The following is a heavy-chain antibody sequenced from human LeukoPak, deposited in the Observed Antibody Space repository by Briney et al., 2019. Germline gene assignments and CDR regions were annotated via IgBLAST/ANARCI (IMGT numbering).Heavy chain of an antibody. V-gene: IGHV3-33*01. CDR2: IWYDGSNK. J-gene: IGHJ3*02. CDR3: ARGAKMIVVGDAFDI. D-gene: IGHD3-22*01. CDR1: GFTFSSYG. Sequence: PGGSLRLSCAASGFTFSSYGMHWVRQAPGKGLEWVAVIWYDGSNKYYADSVKGRFTISRDNSKNTLYLQMNSLRAEDTAVYYCARGAKMIVVGDAFDIWGQGTMVTVSS.